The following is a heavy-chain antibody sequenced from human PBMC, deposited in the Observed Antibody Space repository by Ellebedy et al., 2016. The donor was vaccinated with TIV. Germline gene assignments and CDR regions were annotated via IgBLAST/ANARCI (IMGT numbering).Heavy chain of an antibody. D-gene: IGHD1-26*01. V-gene: IGHV3-74*01. CDR2: IDGDGSRT. Sequence: GESLKISCEASGFSFSNSWMHWVRQAPGKGLVWISRIDGDGSRTNYVDSVKGRFTISRDDAMSSLFLQMNSLSAEDTAVYYCARSGELDSWGQGTLVTVSS. CDR1: GFSFSNSW. CDR3: ARSGELDS. J-gene: IGHJ4*02.